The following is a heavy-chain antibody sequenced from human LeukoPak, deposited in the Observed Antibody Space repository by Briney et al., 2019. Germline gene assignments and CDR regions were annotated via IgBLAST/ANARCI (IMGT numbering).Heavy chain of an antibody. Sequence: SVKVSCKASGGTFSSYATSWVRQAPGQGLEWMGGIIPIFGTANYAQKFQGRVTITTDESTSTAYMELSSLRSEDTAVYYCARRGYCSSTSCYEGDNWFDPWGQGTLVTVSS. CDR1: GGTFSSYA. V-gene: IGHV1-69*05. CDR2: IIPIFGTA. CDR3: ARRGYCSSTSCYEGDNWFDP. D-gene: IGHD2-2*01. J-gene: IGHJ5*02.